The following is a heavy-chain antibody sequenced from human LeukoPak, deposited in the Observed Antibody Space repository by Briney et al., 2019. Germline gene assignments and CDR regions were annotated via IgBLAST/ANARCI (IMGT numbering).Heavy chain of an antibody. CDR3: ARIRGYDFWSGYYQHDAFDI. J-gene: IGHJ3*02. CDR1: GFTFSSYA. V-gene: IGHV3-23*01. D-gene: IGHD3-3*01. CDR2: ISGSGDST. Sequence: GGSLRLSCAASGFTFSSYAMSWVRQAPGKGLEWVSAISGSGDSTYYADSVKGRFTISRDNSKNTLYLQMNSLRAEDTAVYYCARIRGYDFWSGYYQHDAFDIWGQGTLVTVSS.